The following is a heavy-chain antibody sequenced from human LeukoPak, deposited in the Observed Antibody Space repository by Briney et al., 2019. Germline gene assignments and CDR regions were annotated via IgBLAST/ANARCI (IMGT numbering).Heavy chain of an antibody. CDR2: INPNSGGT. CDR3: ARDAGYCSSTSCQGGWFDP. CDR1: GYTFTGYY. D-gene: IGHD2-2*01. V-gene: IGHV1-2*02. J-gene: IGHJ5*02. Sequence: EASVKVSCKASGYTFTGYYMHWVRQAPGQGLEWMGWINPNSGGTNYAQKFQGRVTMTRDTSISTAYMELSRLSSDDTAVYYCARDAGYCSSTSCQGGWFDPWGQGTLVTVSS.